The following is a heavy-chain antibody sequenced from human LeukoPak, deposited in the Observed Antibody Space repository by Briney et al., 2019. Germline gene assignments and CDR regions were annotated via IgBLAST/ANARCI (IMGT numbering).Heavy chain of an antibody. J-gene: IGHJ1*01. Sequence: GRSLRLSCAASGFTFGSFGMHWVRQAPGKGLEWVAVIWYDGSNVYYADSVKAPFTISRDNSKNTVYLQMNSLRVEDTAVDYCAKLTGTTPPYWGQGTPVTVSS. CDR1: GFTFGSFG. D-gene: IGHD1-20*01. CDR2: IWYDGSNV. V-gene: IGHV3-33*06. CDR3: AKLTGTTPPY.